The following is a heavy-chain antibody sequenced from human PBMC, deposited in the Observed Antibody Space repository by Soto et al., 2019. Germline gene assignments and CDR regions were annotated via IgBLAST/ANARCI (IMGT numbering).Heavy chain of an antibody. V-gene: IGHV3-23*01. CDR2: INTGGGDT. J-gene: IGHJ4*02. CDR3: AKVSWEAGRNC. CDR1: GFIFSTYD. Sequence: EVQLLESGGGLVQPGGSLRLSCAASGFIFSTYDLNWVRQAPGKGLEWVAGINTGGGDTHYADSVRGRHIISRDTSKSTVYLQMNGLRDEDTAVYYCAKVSWEAGRNCWGQGTLVTVSS. D-gene: IGHD6-13*01.